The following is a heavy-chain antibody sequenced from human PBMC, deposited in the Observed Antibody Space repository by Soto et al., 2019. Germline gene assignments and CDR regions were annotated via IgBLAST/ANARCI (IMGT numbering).Heavy chain of an antibody. J-gene: IGHJ6*03. D-gene: IGHD3-3*01. CDR1: GYSFTSYW. Sequence: GXSLNISCKGSGYSFTSYWIGWLRQSPVKGLEWMGIIYPGDSDTRYSPSFQGQVTISADKSISTAYLQWSSLKASDTAMYYCARLITIFPHYYYYMDVWGKGTTVTVSS. CDR2: IYPGDSDT. CDR3: ARLITIFPHYYYYMDV. V-gene: IGHV5-51*01.